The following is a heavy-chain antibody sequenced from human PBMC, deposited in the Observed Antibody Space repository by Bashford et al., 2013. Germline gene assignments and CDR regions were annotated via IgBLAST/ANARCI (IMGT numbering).Heavy chain of an antibody. V-gene: IGHV1-18*01. Sequence: VASVKVSCKASGYTFTSYGISWVRQAPGQGLEWMGWISAYNGNTNYAQKLQGRVTMTTDTSTSTAYMELRSLRSDDTAVYYCARDDYSNYGGYYYYGMDVWGQGTTVTVSS. CDR3: ARDDYSNYGGYYYYGMDV. CDR2: ISAYNGNT. J-gene: IGHJ6*02. CDR1: GYTFTSYG. D-gene: IGHD4-11*01.